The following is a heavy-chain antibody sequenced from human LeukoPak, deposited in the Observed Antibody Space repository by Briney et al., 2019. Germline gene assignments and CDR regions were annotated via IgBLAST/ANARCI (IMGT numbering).Heavy chain of an antibody. CDR3: ARDMGYCSGGSCYDY. J-gene: IGHJ4*02. Sequence: PGGSLRLSCAASGFTFSSYAMHWVRQAPGKGLEYVSAISSNGGSTYYANSVKGRFTISRDNSKNTLYLQMGSLRAEDMAVYYCARDMGYCSGGSCYDYWGQGTLVTVSS. CDR1: GFTFSSYA. V-gene: IGHV3-64*01. D-gene: IGHD2-15*01. CDR2: ISSNGGST.